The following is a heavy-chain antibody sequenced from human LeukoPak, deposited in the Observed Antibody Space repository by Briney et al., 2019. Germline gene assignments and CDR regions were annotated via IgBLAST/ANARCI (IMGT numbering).Heavy chain of an antibody. Sequence: QPGASLRLSCAASGFTFSSYAMSWVRQAPGKGLEGVSAISGSGGSTYYADSVKGRFTISRDNSKNTLYLQMNSLRAEDTAVYYCAINYSDSSGYKDYWGQGTLVTVSS. CDR3: AINYSDSSGYKDY. D-gene: IGHD3-22*01. V-gene: IGHV3-23*01. J-gene: IGHJ4*02. CDR2: ISGSGGST. CDR1: GFTFSSYA.